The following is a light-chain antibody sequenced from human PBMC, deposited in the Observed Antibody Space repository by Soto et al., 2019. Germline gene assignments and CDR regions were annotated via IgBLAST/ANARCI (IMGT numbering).Light chain of an antibody. Sequence: EIVMTQSPATLSVSPGERATLSCRASQSVSSNLAWYQQKPGQAPRLLIYGASTRATGIPARFSGSGSGTEFSLTISRLEPEDFAVYYCQQYGSSPPGTFGQGTKVDI. V-gene: IGKV3-15*01. J-gene: IGKJ1*01. CDR3: QQYGSSPPGT. CDR2: GAS. CDR1: QSVSSN.